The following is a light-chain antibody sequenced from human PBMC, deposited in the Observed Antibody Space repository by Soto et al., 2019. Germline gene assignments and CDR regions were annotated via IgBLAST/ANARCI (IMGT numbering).Light chain of an antibody. CDR3: SSYTSSSTLVV. J-gene: IGLJ2*01. Sequence: QSALTQLASVSGSPGQSITISCTGTSSDVGGYNYVSWYQHHPGKAPKLMIYDVTNRPSGVSNRFSGSKSGNTASLTISGLQAEDEADYYCSSYTSSSTLVVFGGGTKLTVL. CDR1: SSDVGGYNY. V-gene: IGLV2-14*03. CDR2: DVT.